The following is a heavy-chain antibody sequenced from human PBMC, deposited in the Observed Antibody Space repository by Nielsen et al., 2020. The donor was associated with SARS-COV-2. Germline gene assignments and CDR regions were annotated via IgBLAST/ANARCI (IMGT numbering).Heavy chain of an antibody. Sequence: VRQAPGKGLEWVAVISYDGSNKYYADSVKGRFTISRDNSKNTLYLQMNSLRAEDTAVYYCCSSSSPRDAFDIWGQGTMVTVSS. V-gene: IGHV3-30-3*01. D-gene: IGHD6-13*01. CDR2: ISYDGSNK. CDR3: CSSSSPRDAFDI. J-gene: IGHJ3*02.